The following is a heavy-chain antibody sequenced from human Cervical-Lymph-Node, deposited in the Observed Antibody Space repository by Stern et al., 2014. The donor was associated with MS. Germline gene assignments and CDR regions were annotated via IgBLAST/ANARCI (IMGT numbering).Heavy chain of an antibody. CDR2: IVPMFGTA. J-gene: IGHJ6*02. Sequence: VQLVQSGAEVKKPGSSVKVSCKASGGTFSSYGISWVRQAPGQGLEWMGGIVPMFGTANDAQKFQGRVTISADESTSTAYMELSSLRSEDTAVYYCARASLVVVVAATPEYYYGMDVWGQGTTVTVSS. V-gene: IGHV1-69*01. CDR1: GGTFSSYG. D-gene: IGHD2-15*01. CDR3: ARASLVVVVAATPEYYYGMDV.